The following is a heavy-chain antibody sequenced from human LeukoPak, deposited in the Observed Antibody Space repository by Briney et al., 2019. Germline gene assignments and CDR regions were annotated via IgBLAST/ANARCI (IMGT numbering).Heavy chain of an antibody. CDR2: ITTSSYI. J-gene: IGHJ6*03. D-gene: IGHD6-25*01. Sequence: GGSLRLSCAASGFPFSSYNINWVRQAPGKGLEWVSSITTSSYIYYSDSVKGRFTISRDNATSSLYLQMNSLRAEDTAVYYCTRALSGDYCYYMDVWGKGTTVTVSS. CDR3: TRALSGDYCYYMDV. CDR1: GFPFSSYN. V-gene: IGHV3-21*01.